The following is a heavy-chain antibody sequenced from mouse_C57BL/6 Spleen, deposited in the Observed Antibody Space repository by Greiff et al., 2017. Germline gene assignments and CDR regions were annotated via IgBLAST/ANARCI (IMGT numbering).Heavy chain of an antibody. CDR1: GYTFTSYW. V-gene: IGHV1-59*01. J-gene: IGHJ4*01. CDR3: ARNLLLNAMDY. D-gene: IGHD1-3*01. CDR2: IDPSDSYT. Sequence: VQLQQPGAELVRPGTSVKLSCKASGYTFTSYWMHWVKQRPGQGLEWIGVIDPSDSYTNYNQKFKGKATLTVDKSSSTAYMQHSSLTSADAAVYYCARNLLLNAMDYWGQGTSVTVSS.